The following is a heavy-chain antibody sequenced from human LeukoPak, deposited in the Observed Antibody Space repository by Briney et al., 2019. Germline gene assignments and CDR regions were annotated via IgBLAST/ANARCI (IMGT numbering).Heavy chain of an antibody. D-gene: IGHD3-16*01. V-gene: IGHV3-23*01. J-gene: IGHJ3*02. CDR1: GFTFSNYE. CDR2: ISSSGGST. CDR3: AKGLLGATPDAFDI. Sequence: HPGGSLRLSCVVSGFTFSNYEMNWVRQAPGKGLEWVSFISSSGGSTYYADSVKGRFTISRDNSKNTLYLQMNSLRAEDTAVYYCAKGLLGATPDAFDIWGQGTMVTVSS.